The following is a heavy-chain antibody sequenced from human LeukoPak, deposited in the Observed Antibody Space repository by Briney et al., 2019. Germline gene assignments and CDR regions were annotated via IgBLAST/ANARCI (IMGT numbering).Heavy chain of an antibody. CDR2: ISGSGGST. V-gene: IGHV3-23*01. CDR1: GFTFSTYW. J-gene: IGHJ4*02. Sequence: GGSLRLSCAASGFTFSTYWMHWVRQAPGKGLEWVSAISGSGGSTYYADSVKGRFTISRDNSKNTLYLQMNSLRAEDTAVYYCAKDPDYGDYGVRGSFDYWGQGTLVTVSS. CDR3: AKDPDYGDYGVRGSFDY. D-gene: IGHD4-17*01.